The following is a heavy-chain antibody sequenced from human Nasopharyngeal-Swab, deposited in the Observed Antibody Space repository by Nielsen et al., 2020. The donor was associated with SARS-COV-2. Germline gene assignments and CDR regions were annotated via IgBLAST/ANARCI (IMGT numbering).Heavy chain of an antibody. D-gene: IGHD5-12*01. J-gene: IGHJ6*03. V-gene: IGHV3-21*01. CDR3: ARGVGAYDLDYYMDV. CDR1: GFTFSSYS. CDR2: ISTRGTDI. Sequence: GESLKISCAASGFTFSSYSMKLVRQAPGKGLEWISAISTRGTDIYYADSVKGRFTISRDNARRSLFLQMTSLRAEDTAVYYCARGVGAYDLDYYMDVWGKGTTVTVSS.